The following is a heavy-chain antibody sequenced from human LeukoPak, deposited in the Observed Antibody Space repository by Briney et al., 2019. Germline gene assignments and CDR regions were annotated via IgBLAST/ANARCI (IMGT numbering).Heavy chain of an antibody. CDR3: ARGIWDSSWYRYYFDY. CDR1: GFTFSSYW. CDR2: IKQDGSEK. V-gene: IGHV3-7*01. J-gene: IGHJ4*02. Sequence: PGGSLRLSCAASGFTFSSYWMSWVRQAPGKGLEWVANIKQDGSEKYYVDSVKGRFTISRDNAKNSLYLQMSSLRAEDTAVYYCARGIWDSSWYRYYFDYWGQGTLVTVSS. D-gene: IGHD6-13*01.